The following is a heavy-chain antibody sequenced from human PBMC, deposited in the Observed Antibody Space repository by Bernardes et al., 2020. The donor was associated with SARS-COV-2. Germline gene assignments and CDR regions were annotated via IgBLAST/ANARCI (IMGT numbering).Heavy chain of an antibody. J-gene: IGHJ4*02. D-gene: IGHD3-3*01. Sequence: GVLRLSCAASGFTLISTTMSWVRQAPGRGLEWVSSITGSGHNTYSADSVKGRFTISRDISKNTLYLQMGSLRPEDTAVYYCAKMGLAPGSTIGGEWLRFDYWGQGAQVTVSS. CDR1: GFTLISTT. CDR3: AKMGLAPGSTIGGEWLRFDY. CDR2: ITGSGHNT. V-gene: IGHV3-23*01.